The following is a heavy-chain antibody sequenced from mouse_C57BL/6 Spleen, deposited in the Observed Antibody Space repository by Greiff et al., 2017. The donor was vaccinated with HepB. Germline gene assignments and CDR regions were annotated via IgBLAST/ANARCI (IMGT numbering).Heavy chain of an antibody. CDR2: INYDGSST. D-gene: IGHD1-1*01. V-gene: IGHV5-16*01. J-gene: IGHJ2*01. Sequence: EVHLVESEGGLVQPGSSMKLSCTASGFTFSDYYMAWVRQVPEKGLEWVANINYDGSSTYYLDSLKSRFIISRDNAKNILYLQMSSLKSEDTATYYCARGARYYGSSYDYWGQGTTLTVSS. CDR3: ARGARYYGSSYDY. CDR1: GFTFSDYY.